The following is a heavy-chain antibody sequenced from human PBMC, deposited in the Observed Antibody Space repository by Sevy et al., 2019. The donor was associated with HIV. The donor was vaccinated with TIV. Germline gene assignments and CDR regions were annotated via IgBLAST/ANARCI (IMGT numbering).Heavy chain of an antibody. CDR3: ERFFDWSVGGYFDY. J-gene: IGHJ4*02. V-gene: IGHV4-31*03. D-gene: IGHD3-3*01. CDR1: GGSISSGGYY. Sequence: SETLSLTCTVSGGSISSGGYYWSWIRQHPGKGLEWIGYIYYSGSTYYNPSLKSRVTISVDTSKNQFSLKLSSVTAADTAVYYCERFFDWSVGGYFDYWGQGTLVTVSS. CDR2: IYYSGST.